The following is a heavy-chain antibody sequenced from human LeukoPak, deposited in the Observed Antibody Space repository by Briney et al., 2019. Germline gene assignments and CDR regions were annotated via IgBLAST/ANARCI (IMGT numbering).Heavy chain of an antibody. D-gene: IGHD3-22*01. CDR3: AKASAMIVVVSKHFDY. Sequence: GGSLRLSCAASGFTVSSNYMSWVRQAPGKGLEWVSVIYNGGSTYYADSVKGRFTISRDNSKNTLYLQMNSLRAEDTAVYYCAKASAMIVVVSKHFDYWGQGTLVTVSP. CDR1: GFTVSSNY. CDR2: IYNGGST. J-gene: IGHJ4*02. V-gene: IGHV3-66*01.